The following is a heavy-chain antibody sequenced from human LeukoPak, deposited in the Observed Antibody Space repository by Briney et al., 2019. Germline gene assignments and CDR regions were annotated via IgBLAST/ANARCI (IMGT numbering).Heavy chain of an antibody. V-gene: IGHV3-21*01. CDR3: AREGTGFGFDP. Sequence: GGSLRLSCATSGFTFSSYSMNWVRQAPGKGLEWVSSISSSSSYIYYADSVKGRFTISRDNAKNSLYLQMNSLRAEDTAVYYCAREGTGFGFDPWGQGTLVTVSS. CDR2: ISSSSSYI. D-gene: IGHD2-8*02. J-gene: IGHJ5*02. CDR1: GFTFSSYS.